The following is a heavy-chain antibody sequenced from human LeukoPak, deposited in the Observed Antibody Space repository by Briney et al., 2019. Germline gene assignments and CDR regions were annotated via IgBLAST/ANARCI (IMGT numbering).Heavy chain of an antibody. Sequence: SETLSLTCTVSGGSLSSYYWSWIRQPPGKGLEWIGYIYYSGSTNYNPSLKSRVTISVDTSKNQFSLKLSSVTAADTAVYYCARGIFGDQDAFDIWGQGTMVTVSS. V-gene: IGHV4-59*01. CDR2: IYYSGST. D-gene: IGHD3-10*01. CDR1: GGSLSSYY. CDR3: ARGIFGDQDAFDI. J-gene: IGHJ3*02.